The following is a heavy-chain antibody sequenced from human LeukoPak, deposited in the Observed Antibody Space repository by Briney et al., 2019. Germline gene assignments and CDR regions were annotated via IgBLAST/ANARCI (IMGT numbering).Heavy chain of an antibody. V-gene: IGHV4-39*07. CDR1: GGSISSSSYY. D-gene: IGHD3-9*01. CDR2: IYYSGST. CDR3: AREPVYGILTGYIYDFDY. J-gene: IGHJ4*02. Sequence: SETLSLTCTVSGGSISSSSYYWGWIRQPPGKGLEWIGSIYYSGSTYYNPSLKSRVTISVDTSKNQFSLKLSSVTAADTAVYYCAREPVYGILTGYIYDFDYWGQGTLVTVSS.